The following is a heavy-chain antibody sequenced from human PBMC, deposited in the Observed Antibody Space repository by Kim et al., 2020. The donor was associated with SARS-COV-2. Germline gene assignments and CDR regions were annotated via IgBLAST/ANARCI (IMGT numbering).Heavy chain of an antibody. Sequence: SETLSLTCTVSGGSISSYYWSWIRQSPGKGLEWIGYIYYSGSTNYNPSLKSRVTISVDTSKNQFSLKLSSVTAADTAVYYCARADYYGSGSYGPFDYWGQGTLVTVSS. CDR1: GGSISSYY. D-gene: IGHD3-10*01. V-gene: IGHV4-59*01. CDR2: IYYSGST. J-gene: IGHJ4*02. CDR3: ARADYYGSGSYGPFDY.